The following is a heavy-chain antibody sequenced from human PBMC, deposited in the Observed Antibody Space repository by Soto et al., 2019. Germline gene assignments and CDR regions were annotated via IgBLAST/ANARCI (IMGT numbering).Heavy chain of an antibody. CDR3: AIARGGWYGGGAFDY. D-gene: IGHD3-16*01. Sequence: SETLSLTCAVSGGSISSSNWWSWVRQPPGKGLEWIGEIYHSGSTNYNPSLKSRVTISVDKSKNQFSLKLSSVTAADTAVYYCAIARGGWYGGGAFDYWGQATLVTVSS. J-gene: IGHJ4*02. CDR2: IYHSGST. CDR1: GGSISSSNW. V-gene: IGHV4-4*02.